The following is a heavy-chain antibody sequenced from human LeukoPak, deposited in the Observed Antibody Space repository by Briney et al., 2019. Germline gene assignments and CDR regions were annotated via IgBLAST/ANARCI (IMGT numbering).Heavy chain of an antibody. V-gene: IGHV1-2*02. Sequence: ASVKVSCKASGYTFSGYYMHWVRQAPGQGLEWMGWINPNSGGTNYAQKFQDRVTMTRDTSMSAAYMEISRLTYDDTAVYYCGRGIQSFDPWGQGTLVTVSS. CDR3: GRGIQSFDP. CDR1: GYTFSGYY. J-gene: IGHJ5*02. CDR2: INPNSGGT.